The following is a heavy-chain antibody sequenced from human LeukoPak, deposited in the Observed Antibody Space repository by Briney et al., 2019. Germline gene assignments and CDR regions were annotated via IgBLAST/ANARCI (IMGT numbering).Heavy chain of an antibody. Sequence: PGGSLRLSCAASGFTFSSYSMNWVRQATGKGLEWVSSISSSSSYIYYADSVKGRFTISRDNAKNSLYLQMNSLRAEDTAVYYCARDLSSSWYPGWFDPWGQGTLVTVSS. CDR2: ISSSSSYI. D-gene: IGHD6-13*01. CDR1: GFTFSSYS. CDR3: ARDLSSSWYPGWFDP. V-gene: IGHV3-21*01. J-gene: IGHJ5*02.